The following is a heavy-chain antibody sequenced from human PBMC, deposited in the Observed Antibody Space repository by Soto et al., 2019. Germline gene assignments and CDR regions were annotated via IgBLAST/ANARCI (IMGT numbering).Heavy chain of an antibody. V-gene: IGHV1-58*02. J-gene: IGHJ5*02. CDR2: IVVGSGST. D-gene: IGHD4-4*01. Sequence: SVKVFCKASGFTFSSSAIQWVRQARGQRFEWIGRIVVGSGSTSYAQEIQDRVTIIRDMSASTVYMEVSSLRSEDTAVYYCARAASNYEFNKYNWFDPWGQGTLVTVSS. CDR3: ARAASNYEFNKYNWFDP. CDR1: GFTFSSSA.